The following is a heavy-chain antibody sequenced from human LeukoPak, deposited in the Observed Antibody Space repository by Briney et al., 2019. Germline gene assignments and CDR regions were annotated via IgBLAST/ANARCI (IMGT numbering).Heavy chain of an antibody. V-gene: IGHV3-33*01. CDR3: ARTRTLPIAGGFDT. Sequence: GRSLRLSCAASGFTFSSYGMHWVRQAPGKGLEWVAVIWYDGSNKYYVDSVQGRFTISRDNSKNTLYLQMSSLRAEDTAVYYCARTRTLPIAGGFDTWGQGSLVTVSS. J-gene: IGHJ5*02. CDR1: GFTFSSYG. D-gene: IGHD3-16*01. CDR2: IWYDGSNK.